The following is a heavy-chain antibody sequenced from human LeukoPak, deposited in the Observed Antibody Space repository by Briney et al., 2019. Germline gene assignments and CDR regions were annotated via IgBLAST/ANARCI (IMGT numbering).Heavy chain of an antibody. D-gene: IGHD2-8*01. CDR3: ASGPSGYCTNGVCYYFDY. Sequence: ALVKVSCKASGGTFSSYAISWVRQAPGQGLEWMGGIIPIFGTANYAQKFQGRVTITADESTSTAYMELSSLRSEDTAVYYCASGPSGYCTNGVCYYFDYWGQGTLVTVSS. V-gene: IGHV1-69*01. CDR2: IIPIFGTA. CDR1: GGTFSSYA. J-gene: IGHJ4*02.